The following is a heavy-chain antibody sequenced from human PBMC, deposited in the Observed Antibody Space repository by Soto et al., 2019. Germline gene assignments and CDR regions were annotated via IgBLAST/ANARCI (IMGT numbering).Heavy chain of an antibody. CDR1: GFTFSSYG. CDR2: IWYDGSNK. J-gene: IGHJ6*03. D-gene: IGHD6-13*01. CDR3: ARRGYSSSWYPTYYYYYMDV. Sequence: GGSLRLSCAASGFTFSSYGMHWVRQAPGKGLEWVAVIWYDGSNKYYADSVKGRFTISRDNSKNQFSLKLSSVTAADTAVYYCARRGYSSSWYPTYYYYYMDVWGKGTTVTVSS. V-gene: IGHV3-33*01.